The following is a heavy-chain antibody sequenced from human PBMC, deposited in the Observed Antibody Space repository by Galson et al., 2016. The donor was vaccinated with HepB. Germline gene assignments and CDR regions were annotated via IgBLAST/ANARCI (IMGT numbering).Heavy chain of an antibody. CDR3: ATWGFTLGVDH. V-gene: IGHV3-30-3*01. CDR1: GFTFSRYA. D-gene: IGHD3-16*01. Sequence: SLRLSCAASGFTFSRYAMHWVRQAPGKGLEWVAVISDDGNNKKYADSVKGRFTISRDNSEETLYLQMNSLKTEDTAMYYWATWGFTLGVDHWGQGILVTVSS. J-gene: IGHJ4*02. CDR2: ISDDGNNK.